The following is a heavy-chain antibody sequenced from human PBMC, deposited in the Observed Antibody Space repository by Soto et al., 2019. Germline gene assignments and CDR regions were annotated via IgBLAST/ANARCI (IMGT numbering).Heavy chain of an antibody. V-gene: IGHV3-23*01. Sequence: GGSRRLSWAASGFTFSSYSMSWVRQAPGKGLEWVSGFRGSGDDGTTYYADSVKGRFTISRDNSKNMLFLQMNSLRAEDTAIYYCAKKVNSGSGSQYFDYWGQGTLVTVSS. D-gene: IGHD3-10*01. CDR3: AKKVNSGSGSQYFDY. CDR2: FRGSGDDGTT. J-gene: IGHJ4*02. CDR1: GFTFSSYS.